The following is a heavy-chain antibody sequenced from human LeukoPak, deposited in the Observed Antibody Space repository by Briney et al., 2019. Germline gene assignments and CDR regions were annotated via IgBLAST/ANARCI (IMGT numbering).Heavy chain of an antibody. CDR3: AKELSGIAAAAADY. CDR1: GFTFSNYA. J-gene: IGHJ4*02. V-gene: IGHV3-23*01. D-gene: IGHD6-13*01. Sequence: GGSLRLSCAASGFTFSNYAMSWVRQAPGKGLEWVSSISGSGGSTYYADSVKGRFTISRDNSKNTLHLQMNSLRAEDTAVYYCAKELSGIAAAAADYWGQGTLVTVSS. CDR2: ISGSGGST.